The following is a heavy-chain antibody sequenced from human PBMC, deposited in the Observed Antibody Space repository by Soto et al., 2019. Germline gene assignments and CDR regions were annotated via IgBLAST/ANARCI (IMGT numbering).Heavy chain of an antibody. V-gene: IGHV3-30*18. CDR3: AKLQCSGGSCYGMDV. CDR1: GFTFSSYG. D-gene: IGHD2-15*01. Sequence: GGSLRLSCAASGFTFSSYGMHWVRQAPGKGLEWVAVISYDGSNKYYADSVKGRFTISRDNSKNTLYLQMNSLRAEDTAVYYCAKLQCSGGSCYGMDVWGQGTTVTVSS. CDR2: ISYDGSNK. J-gene: IGHJ6*02.